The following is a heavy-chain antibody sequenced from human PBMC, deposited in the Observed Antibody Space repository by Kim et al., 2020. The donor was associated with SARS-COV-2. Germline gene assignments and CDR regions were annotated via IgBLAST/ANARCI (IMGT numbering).Heavy chain of an antibody. CDR1: GYTFSDYY. D-gene: IGHD6-13*01. J-gene: IGHJ4*02. CDR3: VRGDHGQQFDY. V-gene: IGHV1-46*01. CDR2: INPGGDST. Sequence: ASVKVSCNTSGYTFSDYYMHWVRQAPGPGLEWMGIINPGGDSTNYTQRFQGRVTMTRDTSTSTVYMELSNLRSEDTGVCYCVRGDHGQQFDYWGQGTLVTV.